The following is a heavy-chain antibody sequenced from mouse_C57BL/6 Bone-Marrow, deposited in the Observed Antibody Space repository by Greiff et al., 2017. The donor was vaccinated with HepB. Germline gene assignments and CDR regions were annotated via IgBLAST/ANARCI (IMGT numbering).Heavy chain of an antibody. J-gene: IGHJ3*01. V-gene: IGHV3-6*01. CDR2: ISYDGSN. Sequence: EVQLKESGPGLVKPSQSLSLTCSVTGYSITSGYYWNWIRQFPGNKLEWMGYISYDGSNNYNPSLKNRISITRDTSKNQFFLKLNSVTTEDTATYYCARGAYFLAWFAYWGQGTLVTVFA. CDR1: GYSITSGYY. D-gene: IGHD2-10*01. CDR3: ARGAYFLAWFAY.